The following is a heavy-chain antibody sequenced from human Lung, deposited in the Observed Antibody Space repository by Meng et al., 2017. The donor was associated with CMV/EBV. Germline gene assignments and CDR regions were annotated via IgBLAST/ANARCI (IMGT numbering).Heavy chain of an antibody. CDR1: GGSFSGYY. CDR3: ARGSLPQRVSTVPTPEF. J-gene: IGHJ4*02. CDR2: INPSGST. Sequence: SETLSLTCAVYGGSFSGYYWSWIRQPPGKGLEWIGEINPSGSTNYNPSLKSRVTISVDTSKSQFSLRLSSVTAADTALYYCARGSLPQRVSTVPTPEFWGQGTXVTVSS. V-gene: IGHV4-34*01. D-gene: IGHD4-11*01.